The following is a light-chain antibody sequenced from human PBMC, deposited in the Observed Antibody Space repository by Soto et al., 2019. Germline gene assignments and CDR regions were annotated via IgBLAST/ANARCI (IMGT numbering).Light chain of an antibody. J-gene: IGLJ1*01. Sequence: QSVLTQPPSVSGAPGQRVTISCTGSSSNIGAGYDVHWYQQLPGTAPKLLIYTNFNRPSGVPDRFSGSKSGTSPSLTITGLQAEDEADYYCQSYDISLTGYVFGTGTKVTVL. CDR3: QSYDISLTGYV. CDR1: SSNIGAGYD. CDR2: TNF. V-gene: IGLV1-40*01.